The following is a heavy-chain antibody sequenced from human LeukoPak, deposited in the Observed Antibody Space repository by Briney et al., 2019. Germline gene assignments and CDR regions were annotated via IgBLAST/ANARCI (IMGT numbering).Heavy chain of an antibody. Sequence: SETLSLTCTVSGGSISSYYWSWIRQPPGKGLEWIGYIYYSGSTNYNPSLKSRVTISVETSKNEFSLKLRSVTAADTAVYYCARAPGVDPHNWFDPWGQGTPVTVSS. CDR1: GGSISSYY. D-gene: IGHD5-12*01. V-gene: IGHV4-59*01. CDR2: IYYSGST. CDR3: ARAPGVDPHNWFDP. J-gene: IGHJ5*02.